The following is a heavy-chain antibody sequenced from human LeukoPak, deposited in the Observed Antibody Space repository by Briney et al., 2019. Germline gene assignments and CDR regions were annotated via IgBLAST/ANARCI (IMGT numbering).Heavy chain of an antibody. D-gene: IGHD1-1*01. CDR3: AKDPSWRYYFDY. Sequence: GGSLRLSCAASGFTFSSYSMNWVRQAPGKGLEWVSSISSSSSYIYYADSLKGRFTISRDNSKNTLYLQMNSLRAEDTAVYYCAKDPSWRYYFDYWGQGTLVTVSS. V-gene: IGHV3-21*04. CDR1: GFTFSSYS. J-gene: IGHJ4*02. CDR2: ISSSSSYI.